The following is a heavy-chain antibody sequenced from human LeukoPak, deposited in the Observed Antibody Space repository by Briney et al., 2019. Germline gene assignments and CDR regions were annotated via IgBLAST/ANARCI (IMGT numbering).Heavy chain of an antibody. V-gene: IGHV3-7*01. J-gene: IGHJ4*02. Sequence: GGSLRLSCAASGFTFSNFFMNWVRQAPGEGLEWVASITQDGSAKYYEDSVKGRFTISRDNADNSLYLQMNSLRAEDTALYYCARDARQRSDYWGLGTLVTVSS. CDR2: ITQDGSAK. CDR1: GFTFSNFF. CDR3: ARDARQRSDY. D-gene: IGHD6-25*01.